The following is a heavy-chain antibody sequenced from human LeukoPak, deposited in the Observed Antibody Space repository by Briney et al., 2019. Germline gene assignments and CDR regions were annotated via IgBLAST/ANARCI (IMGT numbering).Heavy chain of an antibody. Sequence: SQTLSFTCTISRGSISSGGYYWTWIRQPPGKGLEWLGFIYHTGSTYYNPSLNNRVTISVDRSKNQFSLELSSVTAADTAVYYCARQTGISARSFDYWGQGTLVTVSS. CDR3: ARQTGISARSFDY. J-gene: IGHJ4*02. D-gene: IGHD6-6*01. CDR1: RGSISSGGYY. V-gene: IGHV4-30-2*01. CDR2: IYHTGST.